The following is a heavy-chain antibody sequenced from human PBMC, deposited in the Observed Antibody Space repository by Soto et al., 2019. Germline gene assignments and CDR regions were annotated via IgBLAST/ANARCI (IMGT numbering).Heavy chain of an antibody. J-gene: IGHJ6*02. CDR2: ISGSGGST. CDR3: AKVPGIAANYYYYGMDA. Sequence: GGSLRLSCAASGFTFSSYAMSWVRQAPGKGLEWVSAISGSGGSTYYADSVKGRFTISRDNSKNTLYLQMNSLRTEDTAVYYCAKVPGIAANYYYYGMDAWGQGTTVTVSS. CDR1: GFTFSSYA. D-gene: IGHD6-13*01. V-gene: IGHV3-23*01.